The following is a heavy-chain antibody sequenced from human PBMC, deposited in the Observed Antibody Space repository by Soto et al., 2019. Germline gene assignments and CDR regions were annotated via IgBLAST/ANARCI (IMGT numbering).Heavy chain of an antibody. CDR2: ISSSSSYI. V-gene: IGHV3-21*01. CDR3: ARDQPGYSYGYGLGY. CDR1: EFTFSSYS. Sequence: GGSLRLSCAASEFTFSSYSMNWVRQAPGKGLEWVSSISSSSSYIYYADSVKGRFTISRDNAKNSLYLQMNSLRAEDTAVYYCARDQPGYSYGYGLGYWGQGTLVTVSS. J-gene: IGHJ4*02. D-gene: IGHD5-18*01.